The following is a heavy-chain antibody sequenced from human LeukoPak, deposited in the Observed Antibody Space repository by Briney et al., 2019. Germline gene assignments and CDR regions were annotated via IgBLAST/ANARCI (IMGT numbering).Heavy chain of an antibody. V-gene: IGHV1-46*01. CDR2: INPSGGST. D-gene: IGHD2-2*01. J-gene: IGHJ5*02. CDR3: GRGFLPDAMPSWFDA. Sequence: ASVNVPYKASGYTFTSYYMHGVRQAPGQGREGMEIINPSGGSTSYAQKFQGRVTMTRNPSTSRVYMEPGSLRSEDTAVYYWGRGFLPDAMPSWFDAWGQGTLVTVSS. CDR1: GYTFTSYY.